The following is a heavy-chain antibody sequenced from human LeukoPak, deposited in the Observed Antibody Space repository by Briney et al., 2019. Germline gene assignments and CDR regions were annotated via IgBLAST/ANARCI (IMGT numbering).Heavy chain of an antibody. CDR1: GGSISSYY. V-gene: IGHV4-59*01. CDR3: ARTGIAVAGEPFDY. CDR2: IYYSGST. Sequence: SETLSLTRTVSGGSISSYYWSWIRQPPGKGLEWIGYIYYSGSTNYNPSLKSRVTISVDTSKNQFSLKLSSVTAADTAVYYCARTGIAVAGEPFDYWGQGTLVTVSS. J-gene: IGHJ4*02. D-gene: IGHD6-19*01.